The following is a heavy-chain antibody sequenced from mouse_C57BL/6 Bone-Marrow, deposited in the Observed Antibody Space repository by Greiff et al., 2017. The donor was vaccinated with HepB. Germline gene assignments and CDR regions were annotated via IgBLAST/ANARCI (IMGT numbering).Heavy chain of an antibody. J-gene: IGHJ4*01. Sequence: VQLQQPGAELVMPGASVKLSCKASGYTFTSYWMHWVKQRPGQGLEWIGEIDPSDSYTNYNQKFKGKSTLTVDKSSSTAYMQLSSLTSKDSAVYYCASLYYGNYQGYYYAMDYWGQGTSVTVSS. CDR2: IDPSDSYT. V-gene: IGHV1-69*01. CDR3: ASLYYGNYQGYYYAMDY. D-gene: IGHD2-1*01. CDR1: GYTFTSYW.